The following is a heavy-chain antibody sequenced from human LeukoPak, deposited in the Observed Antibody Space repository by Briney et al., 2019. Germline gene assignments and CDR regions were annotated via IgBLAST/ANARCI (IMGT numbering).Heavy chain of an antibody. J-gene: IGHJ3*02. Sequence: GGSLRLSCAASGFTFSYYAMHWLRQAPGKGLEWVAFISSDGSDKYYADSMKGRFTISRDNSKNTLYLQMTSLRGEDTAMYYCAREGTARDAFDIWGQGTMVTVSS. CDR2: ISSDGSDK. CDR1: GFTFSYYA. D-gene: IGHD2-21*02. CDR3: AREGTARDAFDI. V-gene: IGHV3-30-3*01.